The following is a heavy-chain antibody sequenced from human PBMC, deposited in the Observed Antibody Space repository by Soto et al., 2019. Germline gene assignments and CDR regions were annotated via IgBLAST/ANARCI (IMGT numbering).Heavy chain of an antibody. V-gene: IGHV4-59*01. CDR2: VHHSGTT. CDR3: ARAPNWNLNNWVDP. D-gene: IGHD1-7*01. CDR1: GASITNYY. Sequence: QVSLQESGPRLVKPSETLSLSCVVSGASITNYYWSWIRQAPGKRLEWIGYVHHSGTTNYNPSLESRVSMVLGSSKNGFFLNVTSVTAADTAVYFCARAPNWNLNNWVDPWGQGMLVTVSS. J-gene: IGHJ5*02.